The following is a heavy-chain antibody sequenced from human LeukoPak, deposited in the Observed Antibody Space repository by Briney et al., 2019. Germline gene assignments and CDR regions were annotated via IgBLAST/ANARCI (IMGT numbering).Heavy chain of an antibody. J-gene: IGHJ3*02. CDR3: ARDLDVVVPAAQPEWELLRGNAFDI. V-gene: IGHV3-21*01. Sequence: PGGSLRLSCAASGFTFSSYSMNWVRQAPGKGLEWVSSISSSSSYIYYADSVKGRFTISRDNAKNSLYLQMNSLRAEDTAVYYCARDLDVVVPAAQPEWELLRGNAFDIWGQGTMVTVSS. CDR2: ISSSSSYI. CDR1: GFTFSSYS. D-gene: IGHD2-2*01.